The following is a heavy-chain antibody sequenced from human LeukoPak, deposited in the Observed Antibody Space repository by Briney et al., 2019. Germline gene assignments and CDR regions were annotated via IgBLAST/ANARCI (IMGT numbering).Heavy chain of an antibody. CDR1: GGSFSGYY. V-gene: IGHV4-34*01. CDR2: INHSGST. J-gene: IGHJ4*02. CDR3: ARQWFGEYCFDY. Sequence: PSETLSLTCAVYGGSFSGYYWSWIRQPPGKGLEWIGEINHSGSTNYNPSLKSRVTISVDTSKNQFSLKLSSVTAADTAVYYCARQWFGEYCFDYWGQGTLVTVSS. D-gene: IGHD3-10*01.